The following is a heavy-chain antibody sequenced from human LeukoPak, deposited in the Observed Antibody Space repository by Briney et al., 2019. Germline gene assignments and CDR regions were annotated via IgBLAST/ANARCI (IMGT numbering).Heavy chain of an antibody. J-gene: IGHJ4*02. CDR1: GFTFSSYG. V-gene: IGHV3-30*02. D-gene: IGHD1-26*01. Sequence: GGSLRLSCAASGFTFSSYGMHWVRQAPGKGLEWVAFIRYDGSNKYYADSVKGRFTISRDNSKNTLYLQMNSLRAEDTAVYYCAKELVRTYSGSYWADYWGQGTLVTVSS. CDR2: IRYDGSNK. CDR3: AKELVRTYSGSYWADY.